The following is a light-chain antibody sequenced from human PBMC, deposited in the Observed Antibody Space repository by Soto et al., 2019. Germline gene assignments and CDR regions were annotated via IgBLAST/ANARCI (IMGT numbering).Light chain of an antibody. J-gene: IGKJ1*01. V-gene: IGKV1-5*01. Sequence: DIQMTQSPSTLSASVGDRVIITCRASQSISSWLAWYQQKPGKAPKLLIYDASSLESGVPSRFSGSGSGTEFTLTIDSLQPDDFATYYCQQYDTYWTFGQGTKVDIK. CDR3: QQYDTYWT. CDR1: QSISSW. CDR2: DAS.